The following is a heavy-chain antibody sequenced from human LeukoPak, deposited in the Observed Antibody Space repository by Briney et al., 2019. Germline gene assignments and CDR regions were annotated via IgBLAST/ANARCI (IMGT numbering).Heavy chain of an antibody. CDR1: GGSVSSGSYY. Sequence: SETLSLTCTVSGGSVSSGSYYWTWIRQPPGKGLEWIGYISYSGSTNYTPSLKSRVTISVDTSKNQFSLNLGSVTAADTAVYYCARRGSGGRSFDIWGQGTMVTVSS. V-gene: IGHV4-61*01. CDR3: ARRGSGGRSFDI. D-gene: IGHD2-15*01. J-gene: IGHJ3*02. CDR2: ISYSGST.